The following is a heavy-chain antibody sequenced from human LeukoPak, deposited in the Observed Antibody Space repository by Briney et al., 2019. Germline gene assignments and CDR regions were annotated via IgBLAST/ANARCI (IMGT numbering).Heavy chain of an antibody. CDR3: ARDGSGSYYKGHGYYYYMDV. CDR1: GYTFTSYG. D-gene: IGHD3-10*01. Sequence: ASVKVSCKASGYTFTSYGISWVRQAPGQGLEWMGWISAYNGNTNYAQKLQGRVTMTTDTSTSTAYMELRSLRSDDTAVYYCARDGSGSYYKGHGYYYYMDVWGKGTTVTISS. CDR2: ISAYNGNT. J-gene: IGHJ6*03. V-gene: IGHV1-18*01.